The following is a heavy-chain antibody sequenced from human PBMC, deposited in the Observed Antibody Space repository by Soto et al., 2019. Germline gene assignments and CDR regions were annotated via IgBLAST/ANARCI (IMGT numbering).Heavy chain of an antibody. J-gene: IGHJ6*02. V-gene: IGHV3-15*01. CDR1: GFTFSNTW. Sequence: PEGSLRLSCAASGFTFSNTWMNWVRQAPGKGLEWVGRIKFKTEGGTTDYAAPVKGRFTMSTDDSQTTLYLQMNTLKTEDTAVYYCTADIVTAMDVWGQGTTVTVSS. D-gene: IGHD3-9*01. CDR3: TADIVTAMDV. CDR2: IKFKTEGGTT.